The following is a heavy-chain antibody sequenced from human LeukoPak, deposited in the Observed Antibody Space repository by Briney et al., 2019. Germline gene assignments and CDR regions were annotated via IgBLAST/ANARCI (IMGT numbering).Heavy chain of an antibody. CDR2: VYYSGST. CDR3: ARTPPGYRLFHDAFDI. Sequence: SETLSLTCSVSGGSVSTGNYYWTWIRQPPGKGLEWIGYVYYSGSTNYNPSLKSRVAISVDTSKNQFSLKLSSVTAADTAVYYCARTPPGYRLFHDAFDIWGQGTMVTVSS. J-gene: IGHJ3*02. CDR1: GGSVSTGNYY. D-gene: IGHD5-12*01. V-gene: IGHV4-61*01.